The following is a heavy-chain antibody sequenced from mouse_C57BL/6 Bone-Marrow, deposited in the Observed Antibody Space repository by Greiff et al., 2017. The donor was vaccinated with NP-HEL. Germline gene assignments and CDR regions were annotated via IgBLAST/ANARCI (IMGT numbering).Heavy chain of an antibody. Sequence: EVQLVESGGGLVQPGGSLKLSCAASGFTFSDYYMYWVRQTPEKRLEWVAYISNGGGSTYYPDTVKGRFTISRDNAKNTLYLQMSRLKSEDTAMYYCARQGDYVGRVYFDYWGQGTTLTVSS. V-gene: IGHV5-12*01. D-gene: IGHD2-4*01. J-gene: IGHJ2*01. CDR1: GFTFSDYY. CDR3: ARQGDYVGRVYFDY. CDR2: ISNGGGST.